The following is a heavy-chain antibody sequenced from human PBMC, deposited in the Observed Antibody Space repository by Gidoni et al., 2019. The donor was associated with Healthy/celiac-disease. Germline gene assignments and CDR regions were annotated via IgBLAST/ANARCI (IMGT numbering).Heavy chain of an antibody. J-gene: IGHJ3*02. CDR1: GFPFSGPA. V-gene: IGHV3-73*02. D-gene: IGHD1-1*01. Sequence: EVQLVESGGGLVQPGGSLNLSCAASGFPFSGPAMHWVRQASGKGLEWVGRIRSKANSYATAYAASVKGRFTISRDDSKNTAYLQMNSLKTEDTAVYYCTRHNIPAGAFDIWGQGTMVTVSS. CDR2: IRSKANSYAT. CDR3: TRHNIPAGAFDI.